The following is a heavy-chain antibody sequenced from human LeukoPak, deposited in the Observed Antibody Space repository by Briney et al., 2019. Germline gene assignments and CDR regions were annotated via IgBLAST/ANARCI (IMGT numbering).Heavy chain of an antibody. CDR3: AKEGDCSSTSCYKTSNYYYYMDV. D-gene: IGHD2-2*02. CDR2: IRYGVSNI. J-gene: IGHJ6*03. CDR1: GCTFSIFG. Sequence: GGSLRLSCAASGCTFSIFGIHWVRESPAYWLEPVAFIRYGVSNIDYADSVKGRFTISRDNSKNTLYLQMNSLRDEDTAVYYCAKEGDCSSTSCYKTSNYYYYMDVWGKGTTVTVSS. V-gene: IGHV3-30*02.